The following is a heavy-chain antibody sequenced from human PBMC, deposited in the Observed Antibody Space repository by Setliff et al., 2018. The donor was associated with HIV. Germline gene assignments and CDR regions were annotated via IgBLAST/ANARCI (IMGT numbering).Heavy chain of an antibody. J-gene: IGHJ6*02. CDR2: ISTYSDET. V-gene: IGHV1-18*01. CDR3: ARDVEHMMDV. CDR1: GYTFTTEG. Sequence: ASVKVSCKPSGYTFTTEGLSWVRQAPGQGLEWMGWISTYSDETSYSQNFQGRVTMTTDTSTSTAYMELRSLRSDDTAVYFCARDVEHMMDVWGQGTTVTVSS.